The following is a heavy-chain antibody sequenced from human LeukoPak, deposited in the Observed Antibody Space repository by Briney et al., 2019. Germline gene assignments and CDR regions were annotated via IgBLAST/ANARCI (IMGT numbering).Heavy chain of an antibody. Sequence: SETLSLTCTVSGGSISSYYWSWIRQPPGKGLEWIGEINHSGSTNYNPSLKSRVTISVDTSKNQFSLKLSSVTAADTAVYYCARGMIDYDSKGFDYWGQGTLVTVSS. V-gene: IGHV4-34*01. J-gene: IGHJ4*02. D-gene: IGHD3-22*01. CDR1: GGSISSYY. CDR3: ARGMIDYDSKGFDY. CDR2: INHSGST.